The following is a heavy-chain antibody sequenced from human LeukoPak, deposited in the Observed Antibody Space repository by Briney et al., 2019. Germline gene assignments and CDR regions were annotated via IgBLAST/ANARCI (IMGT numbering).Heavy chain of an antibody. V-gene: IGHV5-51*01. CDR1: GYSFTTSW. J-gene: IGHJ4*02. CDR3: ARLSSGLSYGTTYFDN. D-gene: IGHD5-18*01. CDR2: IYPGDSDT. Sequence: GESLKISCQGSGYSFTTSWIAWVRQMPGKGLECMGIIYPGDSDTRYSPSFQGQVTMSVDKCVTTAYLQWSSLKASDTAMFYCARLSSGLSYGTTYFDNWGQGTLVTVSS.